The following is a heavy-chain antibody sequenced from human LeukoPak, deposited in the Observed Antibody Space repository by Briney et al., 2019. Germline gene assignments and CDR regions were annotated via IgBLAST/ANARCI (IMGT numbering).Heavy chain of an antibody. CDR3: ARVAGGDWYYFDF. Sequence: SVNVSCKASGYTFTAYYMHWVRQAPGQGLEWMGWINLNSGGTNYAQQFQGRVTMTRDTSISAAYMDLSRLGSDDTAVYYCARVAGGDWYYFDFWGQGTLVTVSS. J-gene: IGHJ4*02. CDR2: INLNSGGT. D-gene: IGHD2-21*02. V-gene: IGHV1-2*02. CDR1: GYTFTAYY.